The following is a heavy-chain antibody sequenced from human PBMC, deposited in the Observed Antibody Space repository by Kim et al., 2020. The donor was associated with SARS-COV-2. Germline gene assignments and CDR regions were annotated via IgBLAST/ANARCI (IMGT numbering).Heavy chain of an antibody. J-gene: IGHJ4*01. V-gene: IGHV3-30*18. CDR1: GFTFSSYG. Sequence: GGSLRLSCAASGFTFSSYGMHWVRQAPGKGLEWVAVISYDGSNKYYADSVKGRFTISRDNSKTTLYLQMNSLRAEDTAVYYCSKDRYNIAVAGDFDY. D-gene: IGHD6-19*01. CDR3: SKDRYNIAVAGDFDY. CDR2: ISYDGSNK.